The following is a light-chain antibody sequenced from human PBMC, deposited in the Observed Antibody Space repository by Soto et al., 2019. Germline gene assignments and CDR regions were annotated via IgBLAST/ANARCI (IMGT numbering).Light chain of an antibody. V-gene: IGKV3-15*01. CDR2: DAS. CDR1: QSVSSN. CDR3: QQYNNWYT. Sequence: EIVMTQSPATLSVSPGERATLSCRASQSVSSNLAWYQQKPGQAPRLLIYDASTRATGIPARFSGSGSGTEFTLTISSLQSEDFAVYYCQQYNNWYTFGQGTKLVIK. J-gene: IGKJ2*01.